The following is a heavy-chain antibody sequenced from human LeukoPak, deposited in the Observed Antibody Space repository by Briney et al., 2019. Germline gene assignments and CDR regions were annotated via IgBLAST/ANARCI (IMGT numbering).Heavy chain of an antibody. J-gene: IGHJ6*03. CDR3: ARDGITIFGVVKNCYYMDV. CDR2: ISSSSSTI. D-gene: IGHD3-3*01. V-gene: IGHV3-48*01. Sequence: PGGSLRLSCAASGFTFSSYSMNWVRQAPGKGLEWVSYISSSSSTIYYADSVKGRFTISRDNAKNSLYLQMNSLRAEDTAVYYCARDGITIFGVVKNCYYMDVWGKGTTVTVSS. CDR1: GFTFSSYS.